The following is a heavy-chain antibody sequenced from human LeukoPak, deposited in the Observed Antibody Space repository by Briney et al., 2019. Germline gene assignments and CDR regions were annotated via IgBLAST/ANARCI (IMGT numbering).Heavy chain of an antibody. CDR3: QRVTIFGVVIDFDY. V-gene: IGHV1-18*01. D-gene: IGHD3-3*01. J-gene: IGHJ4*02. CDR2: ISLNNGNT. Sequence: RASVKVSCKASGYAFDYYGITWVRQAPGQGLEWVGWISLNNGNTHYTKYAQKLQGRVTLTADTSTATAYMELRGLRSDDTAVYYCQRVTIFGVVIDFDYWGQGTLVAVSS. CDR1: GYAFDYYG.